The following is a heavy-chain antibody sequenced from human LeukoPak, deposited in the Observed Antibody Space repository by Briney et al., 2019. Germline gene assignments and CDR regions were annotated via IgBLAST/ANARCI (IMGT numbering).Heavy chain of an antibody. J-gene: IGHJ6*03. Sequence: GGSLRLSCTASGFTFGDYAMSWVRQAPGKGLEWVGFIRSKAYGGTTEYAASVKGRFTISRDDSKSIAYLQMNSLKTEDTAVYYCTRNAATIPYYYYMDVWGKGTTVTISS. D-gene: IGHD5-12*01. V-gene: IGHV3-49*04. CDR3: TRNAATIPYYYYMDV. CDR1: GFTFGDYA. CDR2: IRSKAYGGTT.